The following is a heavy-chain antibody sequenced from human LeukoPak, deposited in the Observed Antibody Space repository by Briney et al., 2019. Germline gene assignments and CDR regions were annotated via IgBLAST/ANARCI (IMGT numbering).Heavy chain of an antibody. V-gene: IGHV4-34*01. J-gene: IGHJ4*02. CDR1: GGSFSGYY. CDR3: ARGLGYCSGGSCYPAYYFDC. CDR2: INHSGST. D-gene: IGHD2-15*01. Sequence: SETLSLTCAVYGGSFSGYYWSWIRQPPGKGLEWIGEINHSGSTNYNPSLKSRVTISVDTSKNQFSLKLSSVTAADTAVYYCARGLGYCSGGSCYPAYYFDCWGQGTLVTVSS.